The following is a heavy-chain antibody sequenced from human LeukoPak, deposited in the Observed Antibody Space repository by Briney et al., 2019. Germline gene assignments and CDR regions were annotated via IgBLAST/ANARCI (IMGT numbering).Heavy chain of an antibody. D-gene: IGHD1/OR15-1a*01. CDR1: GGTFSTHP. V-gene: IGHV1-69*04. CDR2: IIPILGMA. J-gene: IGHJ4*02. CDR3: AREGLGDWEQLPFEH. Sequence: SVKVSCKASGGTFSTHPISWVRQAPGQGLEWMGKIIPILGMASHAQRFQGRVTITAEDSTSTAYMDLSSLTSDDTAVYYRAREGLGDWEQLPFEHWGQGTLVSVSS.